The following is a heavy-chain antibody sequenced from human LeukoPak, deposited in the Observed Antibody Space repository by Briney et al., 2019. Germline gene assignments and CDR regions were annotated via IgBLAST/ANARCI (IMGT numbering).Heavy chain of an antibody. Sequence: SETLSLTCAVYGGSFSSYYWSWIRQPAGKGLEWIGRIYTSGSTNYNPSLKSRVTMSVDTSKNQFSLKLSSVTAADTAVYYCARHNFKLLWFGSHFDYWGQGTLVTVSS. J-gene: IGHJ4*02. CDR3: ARHNFKLLWFGSHFDY. D-gene: IGHD3-10*01. V-gene: IGHV4-59*10. CDR1: GGSFSSYY. CDR2: IYTSGST.